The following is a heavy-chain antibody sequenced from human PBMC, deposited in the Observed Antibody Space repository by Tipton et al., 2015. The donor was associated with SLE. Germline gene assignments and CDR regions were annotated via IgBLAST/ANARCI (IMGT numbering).Heavy chain of an antibody. CDR1: GFTFSSYE. Sequence: SLRLSCAASGFTFSSYEMNWVRQAPGKGLEWVPYISSSDSTIYYADSVKGRFTISRDNAKNSLYLQMNSLRAEDTAVYYCATLNPFDYWGQGTLVTVSS. V-gene: IGHV3-48*03. CDR2: ISSSDSTI. J-gene: IGHJ4*02. CDR3: ATLNPFDY.